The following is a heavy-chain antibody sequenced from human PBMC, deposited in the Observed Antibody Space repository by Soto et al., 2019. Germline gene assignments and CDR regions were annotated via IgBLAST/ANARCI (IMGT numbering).Heavy chain of an antibody. CDR3: ARIEGDYYYYYGMDV. Sequence: SETLSLTCTVSGGSISSYYWSWIRQPPGKGLEWIGYIYYSGSTCYNPSLKSRVTISVDTSKNQFSLKLSSVTAADTVVYYCARIEGDYYYYYGMDVWGQGTTVTVSS. V-gene: IGHV4-59*08. CDR2: IYYSGST. D-gene: IGHD2-21*02. J-gene: IGHJ6*02. CDR1: GGSISSYY.